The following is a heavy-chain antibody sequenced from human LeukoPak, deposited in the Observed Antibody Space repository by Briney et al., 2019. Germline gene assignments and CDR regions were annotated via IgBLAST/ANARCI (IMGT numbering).Heavy chain of an antibody. Sequence: PGRSLRLSCAASGFTFTIYKMHWVRQAPGKGLEWVAIMSYAGSDKYYADSVKGRFTVSRDNSKNTLYLQMNSLGVEDTAVYYCARGDRYGDSYYYYMDVWGEGTTVTVSS. CDR2: MSYAGSDK. CDR1: GFTFTIYK. J-gene: IGHJ6*03. D-gene: IGHD5-18*01. CDR3: ARGDRYGDSYYYYMDV. V-gene: IGHV3-30-3*01.